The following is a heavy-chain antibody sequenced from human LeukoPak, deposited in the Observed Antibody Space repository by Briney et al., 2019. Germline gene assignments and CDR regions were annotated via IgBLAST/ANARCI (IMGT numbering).Heavy chain of an antibody. CDR3: AKGGRWDYYDSSH. CDR1: GFTFSSYA. J-gene: IGHJ3*01. D-gene: IGHD3-22*01. Sequence: PGGSLRLSRAVSGFTFSSYAMTWVRQAPGKGLEWVSGISGSGGSTYYADSVKGRFTISRDNSKNTLYLQMNSLRAEDTAVYYCAKGGRWDYYDSSHWGQGTMVTVSS. V-gene: IGHV3-23*01. CDR2: ISGSGGST.